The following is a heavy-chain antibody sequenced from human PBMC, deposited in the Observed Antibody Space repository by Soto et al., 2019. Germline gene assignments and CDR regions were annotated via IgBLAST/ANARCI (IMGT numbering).Heavy chain of an antibody. CDR2: INHSGST. J-gene: IGHJ6*03. CDR3: ARVFGYSGYDRYYMDV. D-gene: IGHD5-12*01. CDR1: VGSFSYFY. V-gene: IGHV4-34*01. Sequence: SETLSLTCTVHVGSFSYFYWSWIRQPPGKGLEWIGEINHSGSTNYNPSLKSRVTISVDTSKNQFSLKLSSVTAADTAVYYCARVFGYSGYDRYYMDVWGKGTTVPVSS.